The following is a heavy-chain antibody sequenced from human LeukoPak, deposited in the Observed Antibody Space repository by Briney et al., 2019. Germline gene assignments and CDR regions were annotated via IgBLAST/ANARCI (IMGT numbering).Heavy chain of an antibody. J-gene: IGHJ4*02. CDR1: GFTCSTYV. CDR3: ARGESYGRNYYFDY. V-gene: IGHV3-7*03. Sequence: PGGSLRLSCAASGFTCSTYVMSWVRQAPGKGLEWVANIRQDGSEKYYVDSVKGRFTISRDNAKNSLYLQMNSLRAEDTAVYYCARGESYGRNYYFDYWGQGTLVTVSS. D-gene: IGHD5-18*01. CDR2: IRQDGSEK.